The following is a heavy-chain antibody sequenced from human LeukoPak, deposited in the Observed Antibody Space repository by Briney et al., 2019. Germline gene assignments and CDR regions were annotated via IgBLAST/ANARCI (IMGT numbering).Heavy chain of an antibody. CDR1: GFTFSSYA. Sequence: GSLRLSCAASGFTFSSYAMSWVRQAPGKGLEWVAAVSYDESNKYYADSVKGRFTISRDNSKNTLFLQMNSLRAEDTAVYYCAKDLGVIIVPYAIDYYGLDVWGQGTKVTVSS. CDR3: AKDLGVIIVPYAIDYYGLDV. D-gene: IGHD2-2*01. CDR2: VSYDESNK. J-gene: IGHJ6*02. V-gene: IGHV3-30*18.